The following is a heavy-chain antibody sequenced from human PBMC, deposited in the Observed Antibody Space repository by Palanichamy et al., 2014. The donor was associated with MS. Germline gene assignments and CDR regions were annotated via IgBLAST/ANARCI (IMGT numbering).Heavy chain of an antibody. Sequence: EVQLVESGGGSVKPGESLRLSCAASGITFSNAWMGWVRQAPGKGLEWVGRIKSKTDGGTTEYAAPVKGRFTISRDDSKDTLYLQMNSLKIEDAAVYFCAHYGSARYFNDWGRGTLVTVSS. CDR3: AHYGSARYFND. D-gene: IGHD3-16*01. CDR2: IKSKTDGGTT. J-gene: IGHJ1*01. V-gene: IGHV3-15*01. CDR1: GITFSNAW.